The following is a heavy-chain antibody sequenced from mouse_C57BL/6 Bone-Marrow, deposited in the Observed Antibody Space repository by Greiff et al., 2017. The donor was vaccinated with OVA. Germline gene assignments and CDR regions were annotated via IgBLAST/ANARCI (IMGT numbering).Heavy chain of an antibody. CDR2: IYPRSGNT. V-gene: IGHV1-81*01. D-gene: IGHD1-1*01. J-gene: IGHJ3*01. CDR3: AKGGSSYEALFAY. CDR1: GYTFTSYG. Sequence: QVQLQQSGAELARPGASVKLSCKASGYTFTSYGISWVKQRTGQGLEWIGEIYPRSGNTYYNEKFKGKATLTADKSSSTAYMELRSLTSEDSAVDFCAKGGSSYEALFAYWGQGTLVTVSA.